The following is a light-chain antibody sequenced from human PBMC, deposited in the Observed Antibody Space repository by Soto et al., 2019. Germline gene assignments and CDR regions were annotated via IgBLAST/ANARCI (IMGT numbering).Light chain of an antibody. Sequence: IQMTQSPSTLSGSVGDRVTITCRASQTISSWLAWYQQKPGKAPKLLIYKASTLKSGVPSRFSGSGSGTDFTLTISSLQPDDFATYFCQQYNGYSSTFGQGTKVDIK. CDR1: QTISSW. CDR2: KAS. V-gene: IGKV1-5*03. J-gene: IGKJ1*01. CDR3: QQYNGYSST.